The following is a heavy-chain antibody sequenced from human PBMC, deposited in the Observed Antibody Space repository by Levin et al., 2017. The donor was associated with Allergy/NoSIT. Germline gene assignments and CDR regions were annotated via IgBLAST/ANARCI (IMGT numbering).Heavy chain of an antibody. CDR1: GFTFSSYA. V-gene: IGHV3-23*01. Sequence: PGGSLRLSCAASGFTFSSYAMSWVRQAPGKGLEWVSGISGSGGSTYYADSVRGRFTIYTDNSKNTLYLQTNSLRAEDTAVYYCAKDTPALSAGPYFDYWGQGTLVTVSS. CDR2: ISGSGGST. D-gene: IGHD2-2*01. CDR3: AKDTPALSAGPYFDY. J-gene: IGHJ4*02.